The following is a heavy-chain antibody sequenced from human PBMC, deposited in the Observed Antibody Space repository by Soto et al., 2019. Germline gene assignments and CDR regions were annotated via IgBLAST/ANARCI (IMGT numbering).Heavy chain of an antibody. J-gene: IGHJ3*02. CDR1: GYTFTSYG. Sequence: ASVKVSCTASGYTFTSYGISWVRQAPGQGLEWMGWISAYNGNTNYAQKLQGRVTMTTDTSTSTAYMELRSLRSDDTAVYYCARPVAPDIAVAGRSAFDIWGQGTMVTVSS. V-gene: IGHV1-18*01. CDR2: ISAYNGNT. D-gene: IGHD6-19*01. CDR3: ARPVAPDIAVAGRSAFDI.